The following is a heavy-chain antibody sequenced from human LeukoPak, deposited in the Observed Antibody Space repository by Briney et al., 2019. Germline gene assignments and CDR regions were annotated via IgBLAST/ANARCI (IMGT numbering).Heavy chain of an antibody. CDR1: GFTFSSYW. CDR2: IYSGGST. V-gene: IGHV3-66*01. J-gene: IGHJ4*02. CDR3: AREVAYGSGSYYDY. D-gene: IGHD3-10*01. Sequence: GGSLRLSCAASGFTFSSYWVHWVRQAPGKGLVWVSVIYSGGSTYYADSVKGRFTISRDNSKNTLYLQMNSLRAEDTAVYYCAREVAYGSGSYYDYWGQGTLVIVSS.